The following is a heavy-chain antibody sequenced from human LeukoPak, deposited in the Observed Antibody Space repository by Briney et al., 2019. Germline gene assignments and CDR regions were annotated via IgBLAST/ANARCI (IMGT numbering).Heavy chain of an antibody. CDR2: IKYDGSEK. V-gene: IGHV3-7*01. J-gene: IGHJ4*02. CDR1: GFTRSGFW. Sequence: RGSLRLSCAASGFTRSGFWVNWVRQAPGKGLEWVANIKYDGSEKNYVDSVKGRFTISRDNAKNSLYLQMNSLRAEDTAVYYCARRNLLDSWGQGTLVTVSS. CDR3: ARRNLLDS.